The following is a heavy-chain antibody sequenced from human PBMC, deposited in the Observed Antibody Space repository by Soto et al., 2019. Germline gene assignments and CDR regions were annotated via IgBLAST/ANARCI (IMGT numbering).Heavy chain of an antibody. CDR2: IYYSGST. J-gene: IGHJ5*02. Sequence: SETLSLTCTVSGGSISSYYWSWIRQPPGKGLEWIGYIYYSGSTNYNPSLKSRVTISVDTSKNQFSLKLSSVTAADTAVYYCARDYGGNSAWFDPWGQGTLVTVSS. CDR3: ARDYGGNSAWFDP. CDR1: GGSISSYY. V-gene: IGHV4-59*01. D-gene: IGHD4-17*01.